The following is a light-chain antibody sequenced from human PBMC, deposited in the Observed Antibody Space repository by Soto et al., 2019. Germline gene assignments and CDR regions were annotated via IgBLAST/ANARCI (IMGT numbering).Light chain of an antibody. Sequence: QSVLTQPASVSGSPGQSITLSCTGTSSDVGGYDYVSWYQHHPGKAPKLMIYEVSNRPSGISNRFSGSKSGNTASLTISGLQADDEADYYCSSYTTTSTQVFGGGTKLTVL. J-gene: IGLJ2*01. CDR3: SSYTTTSTQV. CDR1: SSDVGGYDY. CDR2: EVS. V-gene: IGLV2-14*01.